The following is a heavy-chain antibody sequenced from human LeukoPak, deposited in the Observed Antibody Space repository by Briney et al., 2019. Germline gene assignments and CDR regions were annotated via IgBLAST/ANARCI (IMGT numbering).Heavy chain of an antibody. V-gene: IGHV3-23*01. D-gene: IGHD3-3*01. CDR1: GFTFSSYA. CDR3: AKGRRHYDFWSGYFDY. J-gene: IGHJ4*02. CDR2: ISGSGGST. Sequence: GGSLRLSCAASGFTFSSYAMSWVRQVPGKGLEWVSAISGSGGSTYYADSVKGGFTISRDNSKNTLYLQMNSLRAEDTAVYYCAKGRRHYDFWSGYFDYWGQGTLVTVSS.